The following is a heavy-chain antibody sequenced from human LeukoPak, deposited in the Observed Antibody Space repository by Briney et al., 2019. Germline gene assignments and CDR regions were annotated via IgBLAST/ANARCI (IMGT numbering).Heavy chain of an antibody. D-gene: IGHD1-1*01. CDR2: ISGGDEST. J-gene: IGHJ4*02. CDR1: GFIFNTNG. V-gene: IGHV3-23*01. Sequence: GGSLRLSCAISGFIFNTNGMNWVRQSPGKGLEWLATISGGDESTYYADSVKGRFATSRDNSKNTVFLHMNSLRVEDTAVYYCARGVYWSLDYWGQGTPVTV. CDR3: ARGVYWSLDY.